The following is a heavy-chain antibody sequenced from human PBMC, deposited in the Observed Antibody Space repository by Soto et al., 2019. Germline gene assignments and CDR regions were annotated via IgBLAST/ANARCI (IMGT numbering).Heavy chain of an antibody. Sequence: PGGSLRLSCAASGFPFSNAWMSWVRQAPGKGLEWVGRLKSKIDGGTTDYTAPVKGRFTSSRDDSKNTLYLQMNSLKTEDTAVYYCTTGPGPYGEYYYSYGLDVWGQGTTVTVSS. CDR2: LKSKIDGGTT. J-gene: IGHJ6*02. CDR3: TTGPGPYGEYYYSYGLDV. V-gene: IGHV3-15*01. D-gene: IGHD4-17*01. CDR1: GFPFSNAW.